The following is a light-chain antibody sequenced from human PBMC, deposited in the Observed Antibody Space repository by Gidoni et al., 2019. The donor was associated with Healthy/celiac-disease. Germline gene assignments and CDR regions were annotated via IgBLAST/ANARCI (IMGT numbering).Light chain of an antibody. CDR1: SSDVGSYNL. CDR2: EVS. CDR3: CSYAGSFGVV. V-gene: IGLV2-23*02. J-gene: IGLJ2*01. Sequence: QSGLTQAASVSGAPGQSVPISCTGTSSDVGSYNLVSWYQQHPGKAPKLMIYEVSKRPSGVSNRFSGSKSGNTASLTISGLQAEDEADYYCCSYAGSFGVVFGGGTKLTVL.